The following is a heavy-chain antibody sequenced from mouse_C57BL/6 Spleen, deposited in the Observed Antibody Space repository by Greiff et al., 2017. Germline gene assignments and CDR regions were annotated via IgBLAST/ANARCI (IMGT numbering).Heavy chain of an antibody. J-gene: IGHJ2*01. CDR3: ARIYYDYDEEDY. V-gene: IGHV1-52*01. CDR2: IDPSDSET. CDR1: GYTFTSYW. Sequence: QVQLQQPGAELVRPGSSVKLSCKASGYTFTSYWMHWVKQRPIQGLEWIGNIDPSDSETPYNQKFKDKATLTVDKSSSTAYMQLSSLTSEDSAVYYCARIYYDYDEEDYWGQGTTLTVSS. D-gene: IGHD2-4*01.